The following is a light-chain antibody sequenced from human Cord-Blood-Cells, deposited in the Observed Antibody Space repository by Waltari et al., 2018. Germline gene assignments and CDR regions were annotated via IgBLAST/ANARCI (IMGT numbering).Light chain of an antibody. CDR2: AAS. CDR1: QSISSY. CDR3: QQSYSTPPIT. J-gene: IGKJ5*01. Sequence: DIQMTQSPSSLSASVGDRVTITCRASQSISSYLNWYQQKPGKAPKLLIYAASSLQSGGPARFSGSGSGTDFTLTISRLQPEDFATYYGQQSYSTPPITFGQGTRLEIK. V-gene: IGKV1-39*01.